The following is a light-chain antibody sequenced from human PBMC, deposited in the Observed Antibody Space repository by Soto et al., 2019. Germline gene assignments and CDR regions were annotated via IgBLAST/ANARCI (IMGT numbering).Light chain of an antibody. CDR3: QQFNSYPL. Sequence: AIQLTQSPSSLSASVGDRVTITCRASQGISSALAWYQQKPGKAPKLLIYDASSLESGVPSRFSGSGSGTEFTLTISSLQPEDFATYYCQQFNSYPLFGGGTKVEIK. J-gene: IGKJ4*02. V-gene: IGKV1-13*02. CDR2: DAS. CDR1: QGISSA.